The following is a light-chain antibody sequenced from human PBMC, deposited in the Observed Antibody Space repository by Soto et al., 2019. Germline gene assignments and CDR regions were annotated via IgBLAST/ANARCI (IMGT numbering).Light chain of an antibody. J-gene: IGKJ1*01. Sequence: EIEVTRARSALSGSVGDRVTILCLACLTISSWLAWYQQEPGKAPKLLIYKASTLKSGVPSRFSGSGSGTEFTLTISSLQPGDFATYYCEHYNSYSEAFGQGTKVDIK. CDR1: LTISSW. CDR3: EHYNSYSEA. V-gene: IGKV1-5*03. CDR2: KAS.